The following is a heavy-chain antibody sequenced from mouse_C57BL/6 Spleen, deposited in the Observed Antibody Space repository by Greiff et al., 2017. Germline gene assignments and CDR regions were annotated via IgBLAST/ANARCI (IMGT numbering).Heavy chain of an antibody. CDR2: INPNNGGT. D-gene: IGHD1-1*01. CDR3: ARSGYGGAMDY. Sequence: VQLQQSGPELVKPGASVKISCKASGYTFTDYYMNWVKQSLGKSLEWIGDINPNNGGTSYNQKFKGKATLTVDKSSSTAYMELRSLTSEDSAVYYCARSGYGGAMDYWGQGTSVTVAS. CDR1: GYTFTDYY. J-gene: IGHJ4*01. V-gene: IGHV1-26*01.